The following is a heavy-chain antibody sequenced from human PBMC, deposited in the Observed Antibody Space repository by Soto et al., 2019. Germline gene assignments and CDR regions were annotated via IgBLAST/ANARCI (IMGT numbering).Heavy chain of an antibody. CDR2: IIPIFGTP. D-gene: IGHD3-3*01. J-gene: IGHJ6*02. Sequence: SVKVSCKVFGGTFISYSFSWVRQAPGQGPEWMGGIIPIFGTPNYAQNFQGRVTITADGSTSTAYMELSGLRSGDTAVYYCAGGVWRGYSEYYYGMDVWGQGTTVTVSS. V-gene: IGHV1-69*13. CDR3: AGGVWRGYSEYYYGMDV. CDR1: GGTFISYS.